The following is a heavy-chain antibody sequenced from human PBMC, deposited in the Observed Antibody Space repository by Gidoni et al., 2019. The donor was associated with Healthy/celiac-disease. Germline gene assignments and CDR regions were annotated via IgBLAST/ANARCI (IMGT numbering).Heavy chain of an antibody. D-gene: IGHD3-9*01. Sequence: QVQLQESGPGLVKPSQTLSLTCTVSGGSISSGSYYWSWIRQPAGKGLEWIGRIYTSGSTNYNPSLKSRVTMSVDTSKNQFSLKLSSVTAADTAVYYCARDRYYDILTGYYRGAEEDAFDIWGQGTMVTVSS. J-gene: IGHJ3*02. CDR1: GGSISSGSYY. CDR2: IYTSGST. V-gene: IGHV4-61*02. CDR3: ARDRYYDILTGYYRGAEEDAFDI.